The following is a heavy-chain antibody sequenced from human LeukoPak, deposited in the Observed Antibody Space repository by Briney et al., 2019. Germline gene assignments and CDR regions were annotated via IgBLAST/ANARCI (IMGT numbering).Heavy chain of an antibody. J-gene: IGHJ3*02. V-gene: IGHV4-34*01. CDR3: ARHGSGSYFRLSHAFDI. CDR2: INHSGST. CDR1: GGSFSGYY. Sequence: SETLSLTCAVYGGSFSGYYWSWIRQPPGKGLEWIGEINHSGSTNYNPSLKSRVTISVDTSKNQFSLKLTSVTAADTAVYYCARHGSGSYFRLSHAFDIWGQGTMVTVSS. D-gene: IGHD1-26*01.